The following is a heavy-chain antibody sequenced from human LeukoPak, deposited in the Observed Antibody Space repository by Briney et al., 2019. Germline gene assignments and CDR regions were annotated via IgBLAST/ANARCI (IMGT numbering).Heavy chain of an antibody. Sequence: SETLSLTCAVHGESFSAYFRSWIRHVPGKGLEWIGEIDHRGSSNYNPPLKSRATISVDTSKNHFSLSLTSVSAADTAVYYCATRSSTLAAARCFDDWGQGTVVTVSS. CDR2: IDHRGSS. CDR1: GESFSAYF. CDR3: ATRSSTLAAARCFDD. J-gene: IGHJ4*03. D-gene: IGHD6-6*01. V-gene: IGHV4-34*01.